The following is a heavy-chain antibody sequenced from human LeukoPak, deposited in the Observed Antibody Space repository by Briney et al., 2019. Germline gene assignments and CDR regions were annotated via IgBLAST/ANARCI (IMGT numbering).Heavy chain of an antibody. V-gene: IGHV4-31*03. CDR3: ARVDYGGIDY. J-gene: IGHJ4*02. CDR1: GGSISSGGHY. CDR2: IYHSGST. Sequence: SQALSLTCTVSGGSISSGGHYWSWIRQHPGKGLEWIGYIYHSGSTYYNPSLKSRVTISIDTSQNRFSLNLSSVTAADTAVYYCARVDYGGIDYWGQGTLVTVSS. D-gene: IGHD4-17*01.